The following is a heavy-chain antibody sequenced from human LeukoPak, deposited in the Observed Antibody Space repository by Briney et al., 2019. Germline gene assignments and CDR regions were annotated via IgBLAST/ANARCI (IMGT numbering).Heavy chain of an antibody. D-gene: IGHD6-13*01. CDR3: ARTGYSSSWYEWEGIFDY. CDR1: GYTFTSYY. J-gene: IGHJ4*02. CDR2: INPSGGST. V-gene: IGHV1-46*01. Sequence: AASVNVSCKASGYTFTSYYMHWVRQAPGQGLEWMGIINPSGGSTSYAQKFQGRVTMTRDTSTSTVYMELSSLRSEDTAVYYCARTGYSSSWYEWEGIFDYWGQGTLVTVSS.